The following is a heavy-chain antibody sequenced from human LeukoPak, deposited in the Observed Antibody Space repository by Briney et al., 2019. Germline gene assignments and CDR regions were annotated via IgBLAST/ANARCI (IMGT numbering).Heavy chain of an antibody. D-gene: IGHD3-9*01. CDR1: GFTFSSYD. V-gene: IGHV3-13*01. CDR3: ARGRYYDILTGYSRDYFDS. J-gene: IGHJ4*02. Sequence: LGGSLRLSCAASGFTFSSYDMHWVRQAAGKGLEWVSAIGTAGDTYYPGSVKGLFTISRENAKNSLYLQMTSLRAGDTAVYYCARGRYYDILTGYSRDYFDSWGQGTLVTVSS. CDR2: IGTAGDT.